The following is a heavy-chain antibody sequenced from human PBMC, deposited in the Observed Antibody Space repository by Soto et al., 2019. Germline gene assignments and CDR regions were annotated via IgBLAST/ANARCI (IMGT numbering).Heavy chain of an antibody. V-gene: IGHV4-34*01. CDR3: ARRLITMVREVITP. CDR1: GGSFSGYY. J-gene: IGHJ5*02. Sequence: SETLSLTCAVYGGSFSGYYWSWIRQPPGKGLEWIGEINHSGSTNYNPSLKSRVTISVDTSKNQFSLKLSSVTAADTAVYYCARRLITMVREVITPWGQGTLVTVSS. D-gene: IGHD3-10*01. CDR2: INHSGST.